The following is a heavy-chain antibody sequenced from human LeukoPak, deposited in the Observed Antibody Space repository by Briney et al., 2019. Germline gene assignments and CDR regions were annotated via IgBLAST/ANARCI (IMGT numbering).Heavy chain of an antibody. CDR2: ISGSGSST. Sequence: GGSLRLSCVASGFTFSSYAMTWVRLAPGKGLERVTGISGSGSSTNYADSVKGRFTIFRDNSKNTLYLQMNSLRAEDSAVYYCAKDIYLSSSYYFDYWGQGTLVTVSS. V-gene: IGHV3-23*01. CDR3: AKDIYLSSSYYFDY. CDR1: GFTFSSYA. D-gene: IGHD3-10*01. J-gene: IGHJ4*02.